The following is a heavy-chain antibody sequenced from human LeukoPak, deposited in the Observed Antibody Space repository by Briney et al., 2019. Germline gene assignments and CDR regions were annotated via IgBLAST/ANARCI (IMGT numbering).Heavy chain of an antibody. CDR3: ARFKGNYGDYPDAFDI. CDR1: GGSISSYY. D-gene: IGHD4-17*01. V-gene: IGHV4-59*01. J-gene: IGHJ3*02. Sequence: PSETLSPTCTAYGGSISSYYWSWIRQPPGKGLEWIGYIYYSGSTNYNPSLKSRVTRPVDTSKSQFSLKLSSVTAADTAVYYCARFKGNYGDYPDAFDIWGQGTMVTVSS. CDR2: IYYSGST.